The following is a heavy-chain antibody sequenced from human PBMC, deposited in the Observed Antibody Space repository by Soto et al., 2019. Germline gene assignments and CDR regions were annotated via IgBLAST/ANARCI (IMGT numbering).Heavy chain of an antibody. J-gene: IGHJ5*01. Sequence: KPSETLSLTCTVSGDSVTSGNYYWSWIRQPPGKGLEWSGHIYYSGRTHYSPSLNSRVTISSDPSNNMFSLKVTSVTAADTALSYSAMLPVATYMIYWFDPWGQGTRGTVSP. D-gene: IGHD3-16*01. CDR1: GDSVTSGNYY. CDR2: IYYSGRT. V-gene: IGHV4-61*01. CDR3: AMLPVATYMIYWFDP.